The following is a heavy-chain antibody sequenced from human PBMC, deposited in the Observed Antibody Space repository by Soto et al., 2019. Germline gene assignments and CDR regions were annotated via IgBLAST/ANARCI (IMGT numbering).Heavy chain of an antibody. J-gene: IGHJ4*02. CDR3: QGGDF. V-gene: IGHV4-34*01. CDR1: GGSFRGYF. D-gene: IGHD3-16*01. CDR2: INDSGNS. Sequence: QLQLQQWGAGLLKPSETLSLTCAVSGGSFRGYFWSWIRHSPDKGLEWIGEINDSGNSYCNPSFKSRLTISVDTSTSQISLRLTSVTAADSAVYFCQGGDFWGQGTRVTVSS.